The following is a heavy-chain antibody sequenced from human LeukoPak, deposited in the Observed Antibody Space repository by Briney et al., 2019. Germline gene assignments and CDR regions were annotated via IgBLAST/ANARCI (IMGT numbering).Heavy chain of an antibody. CDR1: GYSLTGYH. CDR3: ARDYCSSTSCLFDY. Sequence: GASVKVSCTASGYSLTGYHVHWVRQAPGQGLEWMGRINPNSGDTNYAQKFQGRVTMTRDTSISTAYMELSRLRSDDTAVYYCARDYCSSTSCLFDYWGQGTLVTVSS. CDR2: INPNSGDT. J-gene: IGHJ4*02. V-gene: IGHV1-2*06. D-gene: IGHD2-2*01.